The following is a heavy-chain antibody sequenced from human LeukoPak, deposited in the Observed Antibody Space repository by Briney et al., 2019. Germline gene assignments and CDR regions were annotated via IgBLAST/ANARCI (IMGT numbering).Heavy chain of an antibody. D-gene: IGHD2-15*01. V-gene: IGHV1-8*01. CDR2: MNPNSGNT. Sequence: ASVKVSCKASGYTFTSYDINWVRQATGQGLEWMGWMNPNSGNTGYAQKFQGRVTMARDTSASTVYMELSSLRSEDTAVYYCARDPGSLLLHLNWFDPWGQGTLVTVSS. J-gene: IGHJ5*02. CDR1: GYTFTSYD. CDR3: ARDPGSLLLHLNWFDP.